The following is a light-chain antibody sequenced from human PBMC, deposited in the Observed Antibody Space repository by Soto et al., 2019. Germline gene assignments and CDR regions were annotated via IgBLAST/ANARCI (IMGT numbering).Light chain of an antibody. CDR2: DTS. J-gene: IGKJ4*01. Sequence: EIVLTQSPATLSVSPGESVTLSCRASQTIYEKLAWYQQKPGQTPRLVIYDTSIRATVTPGSFSGSGSGTEFTLTISSLQSEDFAVYYCQQYHRWPLTFGGGTKVEIK. V-gene: IGKV3-15*01. CDR1: QTIYEK. CDR3: QQYHRWPLT.